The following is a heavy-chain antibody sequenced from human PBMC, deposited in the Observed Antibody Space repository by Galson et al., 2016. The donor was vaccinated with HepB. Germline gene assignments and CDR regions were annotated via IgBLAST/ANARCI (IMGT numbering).Heavy chain of an antibody. CDR3: AKDPYYYGSGGYYFDY. CDR2: ISYDGNKQ. V-gene: IGHV3-30*18. D-gene: IGHD3-10*01. J-gene: IGHJ4*02. Sequence: SLRLSCAASGFRFSSYGMHWVRQAPGKGLEWVAVISYDGNKQYYADSVKGRVTISRDKSKNTLYLQMDSLKVEDTAVYYCAKDPYYYGSGGYYFDYWGQGTQVTVSS. CDR1: GFRFSSYG.